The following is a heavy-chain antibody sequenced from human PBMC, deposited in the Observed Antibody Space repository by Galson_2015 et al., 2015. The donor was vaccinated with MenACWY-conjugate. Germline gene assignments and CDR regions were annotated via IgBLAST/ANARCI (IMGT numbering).Heavy chain of an antibody. V-gene: IGHV3-13*01. CDR3: ARDRRAAGAFRANWYFNL. J-gene: IGHJ2*01. CDR2: IGVSGYT. Sequence: SLRLSCAASGFTFGSFDMHWVRQATGKGLEWVSSIGVSGYTWYPASVKGRFTMSRENAKNSVYLQLNNLRAEDTAVYYCARDRRAAGAFRANWYFNLWGRGTLVTVSS. CDR1: GFTFGSFD. D-gene: IGHD6-13*01.